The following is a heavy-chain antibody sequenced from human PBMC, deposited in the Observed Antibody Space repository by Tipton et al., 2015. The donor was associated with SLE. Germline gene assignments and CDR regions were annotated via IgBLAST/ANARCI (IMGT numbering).Heavy chain of an antibody. CDR2: FYHSGIT. D-gene: IGHD4-23*01. CDR1: GGSLSSSSYY. Sequence: TLSLTCSVSGGSLSSSSYYWGWIRQLPGKGLEWIGNFYHSGITYYNPSLKTRVTISIDTSKNQFSLRLTSVTAADTALYYCTRGNVISWFGPWGRGTLVTVSS. CDR3: TRGNVISWFGP. V-gene: IGHV4-39*07. J-gene: IGHJ5*02.